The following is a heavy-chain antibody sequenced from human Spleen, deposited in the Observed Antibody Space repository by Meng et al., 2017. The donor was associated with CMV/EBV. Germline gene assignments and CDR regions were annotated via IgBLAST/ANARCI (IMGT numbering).Heavy chain of an antibody. J-gene: IGHJ4*02. CDR1: GFTFSSYS. Sequence: GEALKISCAASGFTFSSYSMNWVRQAPGKGLEWVSYISSSSSTIYYADSVKGRFTISRDNSKNILYLQMNSLRAEDTAVYYCATFGYFDYWGQGTLVTVSS. CDR2: ISSSSSTI. CDR3: ATFGYFDY. V-gene: IGHV3-48*01. D-gene: IGHD3-16*01.